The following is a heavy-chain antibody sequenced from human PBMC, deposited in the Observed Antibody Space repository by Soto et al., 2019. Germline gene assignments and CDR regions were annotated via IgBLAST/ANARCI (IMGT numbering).Heavy chain of an antibody. CDR1: GYTFTKYG. J-gene: IGHJ4*02. V-gene: IGHV1-18*01. CDR3: AREMAGLGGEYDY. CDR2: ISGSSGNA. Sequence: QVQLVQSGAEVKNPGASVKVSCKTSGYTFTKYGVGWVRQAPGQGLEWMGWISGSSGNANYAEKVQGRITLTTDTSTGTAYIEPRSLRSDDTAVYYCAREMAGLGGEYDYWGQGTLVTVSS. D-gene: IGHD3-16*01.